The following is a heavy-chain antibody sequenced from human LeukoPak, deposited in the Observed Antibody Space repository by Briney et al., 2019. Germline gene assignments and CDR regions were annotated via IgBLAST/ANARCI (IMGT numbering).Heavy chain of an antibody. Sequence: HPSETLSLTCAVSGESHSRFYWSWIRQSPGRGLEWIGEINHSGSPNYNPSLKSRVTISADTSKNQFSLSLRSVTAADTAVYYCAREFGSGYNYYYWGQGSLVTVPS. CDR3: AREFGSGYNYYY. D-gene: IGHD5-24*01. J-gene: IGHJ4*02. CDR2: INHSGSP. CDR1: GESHSRFY. V-gene: IGHV4-34*01.